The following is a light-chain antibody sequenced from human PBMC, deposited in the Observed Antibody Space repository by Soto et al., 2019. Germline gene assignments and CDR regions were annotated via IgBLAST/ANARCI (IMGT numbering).Light chain of an antibody. Sequence: QSVLTQPPSVSAAPGQKVTISCSGNSSNIGNNYVSWYQQVPGPAPQLFIFDNDERPSGIPDRFSGSNSGTSTTLAITGLQSGDEADYYCGTGDGSLSAGGVFGTGTKVTVL. J-gene: IGLJ1*01. CDR1: SSNIGNNY. CDR2: DND. V-gene: IGLV1-51*01. CDR3: GTGDGSLSAGGV.